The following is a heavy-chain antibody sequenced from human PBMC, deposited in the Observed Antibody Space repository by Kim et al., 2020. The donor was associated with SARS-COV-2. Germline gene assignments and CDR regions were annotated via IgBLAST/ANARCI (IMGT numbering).Heavy chain of an antibody. CDR2: INHSGST. CDR3: ARVYCSGGSCYWRLGYYGMDV. J-gene: IGHJ6*02. Sequence: SETLSLTCAVYGGSFSGYYWSWIRQPPGKGLEWIGEINHSGSTNYNPSLKSRVTISVDTSKNQFSLKLSSVTAADTAVYYCARVYCSGGSCYWRLGYYGMDVWGQGTTVTVSS. V-gene: IGHV4-34*01. CDR1: GGSFSGYY. D-gene: IGHD2-15*01.